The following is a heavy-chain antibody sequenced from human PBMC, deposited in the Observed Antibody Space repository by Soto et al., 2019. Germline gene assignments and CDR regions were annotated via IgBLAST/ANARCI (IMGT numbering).Heavy chain of an antibody. D-gene: IGHD6-19*01. CDR2: IYYSGST. V-gene: IGHV4-59*01. CDR3: ARRPRIAVAGGYYYYGMDV. CDR1: GGSISSYY. J-gene: IGHJ6*02. Sequence: ASETLSLTCTVSGGSISSYYWSWIRQPPGKGLEWIGYIYYSGSTNYNPSLKSRVTISVDTSKNQFSLKLSSVTAADTAVYYCARRPRIAVAGGYYYYGMDVWGQGTTVTVSS.